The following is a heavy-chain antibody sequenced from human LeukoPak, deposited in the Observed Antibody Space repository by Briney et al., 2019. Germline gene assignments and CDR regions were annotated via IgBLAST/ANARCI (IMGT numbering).Heavy chain of an antibody. D-gene: IGHD1/OR15-1a*01. CDR2: INSDGSST. V-gene: IGHV3-74*01. CDR3: AIEQGY. CDR1: GFTFSSSW. J-gene: IGHJ4*02. Sequence: PGRSLRLSCAASGFTFSSSWMHWVRQAPGKGLVWVSRINSDGSSTSYADSVKGRFTTSRDNAKNTLYLQMSSLRAEDTAVYYCAIEQGYWGQGTLVTVSS.